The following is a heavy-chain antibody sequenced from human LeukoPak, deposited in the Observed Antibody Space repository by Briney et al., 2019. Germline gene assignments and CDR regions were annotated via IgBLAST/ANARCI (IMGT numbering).Heavy chain of an antibody. CDR2: IKSKTDGGTT. CDR3: NREGSGSYYGSVGLFDH. D-gene: IGHD1-26*01. V-gene: IGHV3-15*01. J-gene: IGHJ4*02. CDR1: GFTFSNAW. Sequence: GGSLRLSCEASGFTFSNAWMSWVRQAPGKGLEWVGRIKSKTDGGTTDYAAPVKGRFTISRDDSKNTLYLQMNSLKTEDTAVYYCNREGSGSYYGSVGLFDHWGQGTLVTVSS.